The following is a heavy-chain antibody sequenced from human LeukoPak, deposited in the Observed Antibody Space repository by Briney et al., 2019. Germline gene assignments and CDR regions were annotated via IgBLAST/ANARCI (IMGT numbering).Heavy chain of an antibody. Sequence: SETLSLTCTVSGGSISSSSYYWGWIRQPPGKGLEWIGSIYYSGSTYYNPSLKSRVTISVDTSKNRFSLKLSSVTAADTAVYYCARGDGDYGWFDPWGQGTLVTVSS. J-gene: IGHJ5*02. V-gene: IGHV4-39*07. CDR2: IYYSGST. CDR1: GGSISSSSYY. CDR3: ARGDGDYGWFDP. D-gene: IGHD4-17*01.